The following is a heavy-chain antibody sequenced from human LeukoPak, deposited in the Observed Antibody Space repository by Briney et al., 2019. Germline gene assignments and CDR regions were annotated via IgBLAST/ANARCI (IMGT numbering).Heavy chain of an antibody. CDR3: ARTYDFGRGPPGDAFDN. D-gene: IGHD3-3*01. J-gene: IGHJ3*02. V-gene: IGHV3-48*01. CDR2: IDARSGIT. CDR1: GFTFTIFG. Sequence: GGSLRLSCAASGFTFTIFGLNWVRQAPGKGPEWVSYIDARSGITYYADSVQGRFTISRDDARESVFLQMDGLRVDDTAVYYCARTYDFGRGPPGDAFDNWGPGTWVVVSA.